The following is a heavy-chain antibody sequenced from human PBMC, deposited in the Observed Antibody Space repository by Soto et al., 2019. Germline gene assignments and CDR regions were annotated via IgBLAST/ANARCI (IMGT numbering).Heavy chain of an antibody. D-gene: IGHD3-22*01. V-gene: IGHV1-18*01. CDR1: GYTFTSYV. CDR2: ISAYNGNT. J-gene: IGHJ4*02. Sequence: ASVKVSCKASGYTFTSYVISWVRQAPGQGLEWMGWISAYNGNTNYAQKLQGRVTMTTDTSTSTAYMELRSLRSDDTAVYYCAADRFGYYDSSGSRRYFDYWGQGTLVTVSS. CDR3: AADRFGYYDSSGSRRYFDY.